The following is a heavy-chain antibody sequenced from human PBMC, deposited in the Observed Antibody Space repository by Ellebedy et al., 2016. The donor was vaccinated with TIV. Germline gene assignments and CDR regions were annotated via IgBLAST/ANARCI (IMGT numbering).Heavy chain of an antibody. CDR3: ARDYDFWNGYPTLDY. D-gene: IGHD3-3*01. J-gene: IGHJ4*02. CDR1: GFTFSSNW. CDR2: IKQDGSGK. V-gene: IGHV3-7*03. Sequence: GESLKISCTASGFTFSSNWMSWVRQAPGKGLEWVANIKQDGSGKYYVDSVKDRFTISRDNGKNSLYLQMNSLRADDTAVYYCARDYDFWNGYPTLDYWGRGTLVTVSA.